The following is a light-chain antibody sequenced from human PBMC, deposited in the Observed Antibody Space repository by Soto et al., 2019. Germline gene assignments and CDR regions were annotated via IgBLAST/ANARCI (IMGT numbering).Light chain of an antibody. Sequence: QSVLTQPPSVSGVPGQRVTISCTGNNSNLGAGYDVHWYQQLPGAAPKLVVFGNRNRPSGVPERFSGSKSGTSPSLAITGLQAEDEADYYCQAYDYSLTAFVFGGGTQLTVL. CDR2: GNR. CDR1: NSNLGAGYD. CDR3: QAYDYSLTAFV. V-gene: IGLV1-40*01. J-gene: IGLJ3*02.